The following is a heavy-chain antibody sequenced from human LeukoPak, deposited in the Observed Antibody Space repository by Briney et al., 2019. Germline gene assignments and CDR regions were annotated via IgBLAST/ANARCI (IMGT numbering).Heavy chain of an antibody. CDR1: GFTFSNAW. CDR2: IKSKTDGGTT. Sequence: GGSLRLSCAASGFTFSNAWMSWVRQAPGKGLEWVGRIKSKTDGGTTDYAAPVKGRFTISRDDSKNTLYLQMNSLKTEDTAVYYCTTETLYYDFWSGPPPAFDPWGQGTLVTVSS. V-gene: IGHV3-15*01. J-gene: IGHJ5*02. D-gene: IGHD3-3*01. CDR3: TTETLYYDFWSGPPPAFDP.